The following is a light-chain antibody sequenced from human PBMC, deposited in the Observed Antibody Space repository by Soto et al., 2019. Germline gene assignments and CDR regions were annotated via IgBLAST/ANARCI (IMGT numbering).Light chain of an antibody. V-gene: IGKV3-11*01. CDR2: DAS. Sequence: EIVLTQSPATLSLSPGERATLSCRASQNINSDLAWYQQRPGQAPRLLIYDASNRAPGIPARFGGSGSGADFTLSISSLEPEDFAVYHCQQRNMWPRTFGQGTRVEIK. CDR3: QQRNMWPRT. J-gene: IGKJ1*01. CDR1: QNINSD.